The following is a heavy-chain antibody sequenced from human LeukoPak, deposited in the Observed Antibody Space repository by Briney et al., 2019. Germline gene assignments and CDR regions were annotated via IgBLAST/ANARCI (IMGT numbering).Heavy chain of an antibody. CDR3: ARGPGRYCSGRSCNSLGYYGMDV. V-gene: IGHV1-8*01. CDR2: MNPNSGNT. D-gene: IGHD2-15*01. Sequence: GASVKVSCKASGYTFTSYDINWVRQATGQGLEWMGWMNPNSGNTGYAQKFQGRVTMTRNTAISTAYMELSSLRSEDTAVYYCARGPGRYCSGRSCNSLGYYGMDVWGQGTTVTVSS. J-gene: IGHJ6*02. CDR1: GYTFTSYD.